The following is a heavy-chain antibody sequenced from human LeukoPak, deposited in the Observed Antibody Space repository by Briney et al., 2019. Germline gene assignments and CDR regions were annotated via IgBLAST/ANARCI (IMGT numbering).Heavy chain of an antibody. CDR1: GGSFSGYY. CDR2: IYYSGST. V-gene: IGHV4-59*01. CDR3: ARAVGYYDSSGYYYGPLNVLFDY. J-gene: IGHJ4*02. D-gene: IGHD3-22*01. Sequence: SETLSLTCAVYGGSFSGYYWSWIRQPPGKGLEWIGYIYYSGSTNYNPSLKSRVTISVDTSKNQFSLKLSSVTAADTAVYYCARAVGYYDSSGYYYGPLNVLFDYWGQGTLVTVSS.